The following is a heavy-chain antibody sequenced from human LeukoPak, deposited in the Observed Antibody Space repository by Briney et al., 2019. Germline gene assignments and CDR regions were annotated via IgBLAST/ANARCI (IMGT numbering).Heavy chain of an antibody. CDR2: ISWHSGNI. D-gene: IGHD5-24*01. Sequence: PGRSLRLSCAASGFTFNDYAMHWVRQAPGKGLEWVSGISWHSGNIGYADSVKGRFTISRDNARNSLYLQMNSLRAEDTALYYCAKVWDGPNAFDIWGQGTMVTVSS. V-gene: IGHV3-9*01. CDR1: GFTFNDYA. CDR3: AKVWDGPNAFDI. J-gene: IGHJ3*02.